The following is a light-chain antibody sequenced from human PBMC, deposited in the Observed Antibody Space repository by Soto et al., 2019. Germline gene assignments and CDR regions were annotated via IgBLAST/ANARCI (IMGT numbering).Light chain of an antibody. CDR1: SSNLGAGYD. Sequence: QAVLTHPPSVSAAPGQRVTISCTGNSSNLGAGYDVRWYQQLPGAAPKLVLFGHRNRPSGVPERFSGSKSGTSAYLAITGLQAADEADYYCQAYDYSLTASVFGGGTQRPVL. J-gene: IGLJ3*02. CDR2: GHR. CDR3: QAYDYSLTASV. V-gene: IGLV1-40*01.